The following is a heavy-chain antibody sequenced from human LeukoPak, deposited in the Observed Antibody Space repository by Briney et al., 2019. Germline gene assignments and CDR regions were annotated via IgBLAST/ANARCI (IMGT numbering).Heavy chain of an antibody. CDR2: IRSSGSNE. CDR1: GFTFSSYE. J-gene: IGHJ4*02. D-gene: IGHD1-26*01. V-gene: IGHV3-48*03. CDR3: ARTRLLGAALGH. Sequence: GSLRLSCAASGFTFSSYEMNWVRQAPGKGLEWVSYIRSSGSNEYYADSVKGRFTISRDNAKNSLYLQMTSLRAEDTAVYYCARTRLLGAALGHWGPGTLVTVSS.